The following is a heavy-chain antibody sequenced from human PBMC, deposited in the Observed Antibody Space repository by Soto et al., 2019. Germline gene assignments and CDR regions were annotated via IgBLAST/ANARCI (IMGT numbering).Heavy chain of an antibody. D-gene: IGHD2-2*01. CDR3: ARGDHLGYCISTSCPGNYYYYGMDV. V-gene: IGHV3-7*02. J-gene: IGHJ6*02. Sequence: HPGGSLRLSCAASGFTFSDYWMSWVRQTPGKGLEWVGNIHLDGSEKYYAGFVKGRFTFSRDNVKNSLYLQMNSLRAEDTAVYYCARGDHLGYCISTSCPGNYYYYGMDVWGQGTTVTVSS. CDR2: IHLDGSEK. CDR1: GFTFSDYW.